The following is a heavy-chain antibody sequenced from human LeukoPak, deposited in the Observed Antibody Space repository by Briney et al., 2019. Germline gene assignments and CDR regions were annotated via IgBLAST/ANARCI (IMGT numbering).Heavy chain of an antibody. D-gene: IGHD1-1*01. J-gene: IGHJ6*03. Sequence: SETLSLTCTVSGGSISSSSYYWGWIRQPPGKGLEWIGSIYYSGSTYYNPSLKSRVTISVDTSKNQFSLKLSSVTAADTAVYYCVLDHYYYYYYMDVWGKGTTVTVSS. V-gene: IGHV4-39*01. CDR1: GGSISSSSYY. CDR3: VLDHYYYYYYMDV. CDR2: IYYSGST.